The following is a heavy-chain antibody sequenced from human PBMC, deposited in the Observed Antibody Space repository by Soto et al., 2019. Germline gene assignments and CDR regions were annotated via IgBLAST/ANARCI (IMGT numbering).Heavy chain of an antibody. CDR3: ARITMIVVVSFDY. V-gene: IGHV4-39*01. J-gene: IGHJ4*02. D-gene: IGHD3-22*01. CDR2: IYYSGST. CDR1: GGSISSSSYY. Sequence: SETLSLTCTVSGGSISSSSYYWGWIRQPPGKGLEWIGSIYYSGSTYYNPSLKSRVTISVDTSKNQFSLKLSSVTAADTAVYYGARITMIVVVSFDYWGQGTLVTFSS.